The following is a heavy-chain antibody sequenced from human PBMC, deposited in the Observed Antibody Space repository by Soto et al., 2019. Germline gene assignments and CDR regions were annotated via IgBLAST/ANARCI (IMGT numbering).Heavy chain of an antibody. Sequence: PSQTLTLTCTFSGFSLNTRGMCVSWIRQPPGKALEWLALIDWDDDKYYSSSLKTRLTIFKDTSKSQVVFTMTNMDPVDTATYYCARAPSGDCKNGMDVWGQGTTVTVSS. CDR1: GFSLNTRGMC. D-gene: IGHD2-21*02. CDR3: ARAPSGDCKNGMDV. V-gene: IGHV2-70*01. CDR2: IDWDDDK. J-gene: IGHJ6*02.